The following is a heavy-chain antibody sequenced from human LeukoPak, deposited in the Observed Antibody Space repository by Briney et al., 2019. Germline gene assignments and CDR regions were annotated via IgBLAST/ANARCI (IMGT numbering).Heavy chain of an antibody. D-gene: IGHD6-13*01. Sequence: PGGSLRLSCAASGFTFSTHAMHWVRQAPGKGLECVSAISSNGGSTYYADSVKGRFTISRDNSKSTLYLQMGSLRAEDMAVYYCAREGTQAAALDYWGQGTLVTVSS. V-gene: IGHV3-64*02. J-gene: IGHJ4*02. CDR3: AREGTQAAALDY. CDR1: GFTFSTHA. CDR2: ISSNGGST.